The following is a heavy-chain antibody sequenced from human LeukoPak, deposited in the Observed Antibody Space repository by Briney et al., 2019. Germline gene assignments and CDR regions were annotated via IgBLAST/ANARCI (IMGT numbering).Heavy chain of an antibody. CDR1: GGSISSNY. CDR2: TYYSGST. D-gene: IGHD4-17*01. CDR3: ARDSYGDYGRAFDI. Sequence: SETLSLTCTVSGGSISSNYWSWIRQPPGKGLEGIGYTYYSGSTNYNPSLKSRVTISVDTSKNQFSLRLSSVTAADTAVYYCARDSYGDYGRAFDIWGQGTMVTVSS. V-gene: IGHV4-59*01. J-gene: IGHJ3*02.